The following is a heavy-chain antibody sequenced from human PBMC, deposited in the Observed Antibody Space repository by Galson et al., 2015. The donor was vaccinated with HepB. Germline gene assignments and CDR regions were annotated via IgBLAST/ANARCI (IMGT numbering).Heavy chain of an antibody. D-gene: IGHD3-10*01. CDR2: ISGSGGST. CDR3: AKGYHYGSGRGWFDP. CDR1: GFTFSSYA. V-gene: IGHV3-23*01. Sequence: SLRLSCAASGFTFSSYAMSWVRQAPGKGLEWVSAISGSGGSTYYADSVKGRFTISRDNSKNTLYLQMNSLRAEDTAVYYCAKGYHYGSGRGWFDPWGQGTLVTVSS. J-gene: IGHJ5*02.